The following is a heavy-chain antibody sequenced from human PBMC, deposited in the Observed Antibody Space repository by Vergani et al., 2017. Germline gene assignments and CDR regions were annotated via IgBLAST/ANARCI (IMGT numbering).Heavy chain of an antibody. J-gene: IGHJ3*02. CDR3: AKVARSEVDGTFGAFDI. CDR2: LIASDRRT. CDR1: GFTFIMHA. Sequence: EVQLLESGGDLVQPGGSLRLSCAASGFTFIMHAMSWVRQAPGKGLEWVSTLIASDRRTPYADSVKGRFTISRDICKNTLFLHMNSLRPEDTAVYYCAKVARSEVDGTFGAFDIWGQGTIVTVSS. D-gene: IGHD6-19*01. V-gene: IGHV3-23*01.